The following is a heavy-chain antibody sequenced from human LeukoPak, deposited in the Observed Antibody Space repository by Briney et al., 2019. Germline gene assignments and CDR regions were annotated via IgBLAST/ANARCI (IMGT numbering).Heavy chain of an antibody. CDR2: IYYSGST. Sequence: SQTLSLTCTVSGGSISNGDYYWSWIRQHPGKGPEWIGYIYYSGSTYYNPSLKSRVSISLDTSKNHFSLKLRSVTAADTALYYCARIAMIVVVVDSWGQGTLATVSS. V-gene: IGHV4-31*03. D-gene: IGHD3-22*01. J-gene: IGHJ4*02. CDR1: GGSISNGDYY. CDR3: ARIAMIVVVVDS.